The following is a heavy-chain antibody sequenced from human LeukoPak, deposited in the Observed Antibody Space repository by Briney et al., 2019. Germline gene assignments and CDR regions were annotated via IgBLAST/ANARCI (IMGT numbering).Heavy chain of an antibody. V-gene: IGHV1-69*13. D-gene: IGHD3-10*01. CDR1: GGTFSSYA. CDR3: ARIRGSGSYPFDY. CDR2: IIPIFGTA. J-gene: IGHJ4*02. Sequence: GASVKVSCKASGGTFSSYAISWVRQAPGQGLEWMGGIIPIFGTANYAQKFQGRVTITADESTSTAYMELSSLRSEDMAVYYCARIRGSGSYPFDYWGQGTLVTVSS.